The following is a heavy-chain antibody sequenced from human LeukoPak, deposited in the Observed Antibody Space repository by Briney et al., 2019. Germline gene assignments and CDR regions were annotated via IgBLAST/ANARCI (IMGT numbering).Heavy chain of an antibody. D-gene: IGHD6-19*01. J-gene: IGHJ4*02. CDR2: IYYSGST. Sequence: SETLSLTCTVSGGSISSSSYYWGWIRQPPGKGLEWIGSIYYSGSTYYNPSLKSRVTISVDTSKNRFSLKVSSVTAADTAVYYCARSLEVAGPLDYWGQGTLVTVSS. V-gene: IGHV4-39*01. CDR1: GGSISSSSYY. CDR3: ARSLEVAGPLDY.